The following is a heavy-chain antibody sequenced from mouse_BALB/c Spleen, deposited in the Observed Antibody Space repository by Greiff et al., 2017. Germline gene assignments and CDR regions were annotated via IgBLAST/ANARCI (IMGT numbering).Heavy chain of an antibody. CDR3: ARLGPYYAMDY. J-gene: IGHJ4*01. V-gene: IGHV5-17*02. CDR1: GFTFSSFG. D-gene: IGHD4-1*01. CDR2: ISSGSSTI. Sequence: DVQLVESGGGLVQPGGSRKLSCAASGFTFSSFGMHWVRQAPEKGLEWVAYISSGSSTIYYADTVKGRFTISRDNPKNTLFLQMTSLRSEDTAMYYCARLGPYYAMDYWGQGTSVTVSS.